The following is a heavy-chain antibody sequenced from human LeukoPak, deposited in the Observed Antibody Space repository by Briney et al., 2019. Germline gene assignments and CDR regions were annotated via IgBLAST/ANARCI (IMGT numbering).Heavy chain of an antibody. J-gene: IGHJ5*02. D-gene: IGHD6-13*01. V-gene: IGHV4-30-4*08. CDR2: IFYSGST. Sequence: SQTLSLTCTVSGGSISSGDYYWSWIRQPPGKGLEWIGYIFYSGSTYYNPSLKSRVTISVDTSKNQFSLNLSSVTAADTAVYHCPRVSSSWYRNWFDPWGQGTLVTVSS. CDR3: PRVSSSWYRNWFDP. CDR1: GGSISSGDYY.